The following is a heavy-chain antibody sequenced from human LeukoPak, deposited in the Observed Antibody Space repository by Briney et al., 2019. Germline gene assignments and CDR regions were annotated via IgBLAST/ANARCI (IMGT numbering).Heavy chain of an antibody. J-gene: IGHJ4*02. CDR2: ITADGSST. Sequence: GGSLRLSCAVSGFTFRSYAMKWVRQAPGKGLEWVSAITADGSSTHYTISVKGRFIISRDTPKNTLYLQMNSLRAEDTAVYYCAKVAYDSSGYHTFDYWGQGTLVTVSS. D-gene: IGHD3-22*01. CDR1: GFTFRSYA. CDR3: AKVAYDSSGYHTFDY. V-gene: IGHV3-23*01.